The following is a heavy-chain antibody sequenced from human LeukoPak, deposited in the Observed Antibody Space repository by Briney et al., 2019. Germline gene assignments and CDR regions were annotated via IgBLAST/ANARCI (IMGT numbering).Heavy chain of an antibody. CDR3: ARDQDWTTVTTPYYYYYYGMDV. Sequence: ASVKVSCKASGYTFTSYGISWVRQAPGQGLEWMGWISAYNGNTNYAQKLQGRVTMTTDTSTSTVYMELSSLRSEDTAVYYCARDQDWTTVTTPYYYYYYGMDVWGQGTTVTVSS. V-gene: IGHV1-18*01. CDR1: GYTFTSYG. J-gene: IGHJ6*02. CDR2: ISAYNGNT. D-gene: IGHD4-17*01.